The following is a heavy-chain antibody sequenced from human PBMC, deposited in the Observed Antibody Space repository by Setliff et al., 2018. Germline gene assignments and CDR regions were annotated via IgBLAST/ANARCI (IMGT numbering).Heavy chain of an antibody. CDR2: IHTGGGSA. J-gene: IGHJ4*02. V-gene: IGHV1-46*01. CDR1: GYSFTGYY. D-gene: IGHD6-13*01. CDR3: ARGGMAAAGRKGVFEY. Sequence: ASVKVSCKASGYSFTGYYMHWVRQAPGQGLEWMGIIHTGGGSASYAPKFQGRVTMTSDTSTNTIYMEVNIVRPDDTAIYYCARGGMAAAGRKGVFEYWGQGTLVTV.